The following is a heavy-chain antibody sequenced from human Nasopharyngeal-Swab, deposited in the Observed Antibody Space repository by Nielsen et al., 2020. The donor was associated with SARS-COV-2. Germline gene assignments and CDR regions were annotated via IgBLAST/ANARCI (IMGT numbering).Heavy chain of an antibody. Sequence: LSLTCAASGFTFDDYAMHWVRQAPGKGLEWVSGISWNSGSIGYADSVKGRFTISRDNAKNSLYLQMNSLRAEDTALYYCAKATTVGYYYYYGMDVWGQGTTVTVSS. V-gene: IGHV3-9*01. D-gene: IGHD4-11*01. CDR2: ISWNSGSI. CDR3: AKATTVGYYYYYGMDV. J-gene: IGHJ6*02. CDR1: GFTFDDYA.